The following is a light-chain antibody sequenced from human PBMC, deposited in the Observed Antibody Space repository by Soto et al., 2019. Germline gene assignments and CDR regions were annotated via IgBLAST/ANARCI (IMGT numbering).Light chain of an antibody. V-gene: IGKV3-20*01. Sequence: LTQSPGTVSLSPGERATLSCRASQSVSSSYLAWYQQKPGQAPRLLIYGASSRATGIPDRFSGSGSGTDFTLTISRLEPEDLAVYYCQQYGSSPKTFGQGTKVDI. CDR3: QQYGSSPKT. CDR1: QSVSSSY. CDR2: GAS. J-gene: IGKJ1*01.